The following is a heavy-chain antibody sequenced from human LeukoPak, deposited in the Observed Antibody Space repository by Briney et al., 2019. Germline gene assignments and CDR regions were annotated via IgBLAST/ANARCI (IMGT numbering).Heavy chain of an antibody. CDR2: MYNSGST. J-gene: IGHJ4*02. V-gene: IGHV4-59*01. CDR1: GGSISGSY. D-gene: IGHD4-17*01. CDR3: ARGIESYGDYGY. Sequence: PSKTLSFTGTVSGGSISGSYWSWIRQPPGKGLEWIAYMYNSGSTNDNPPLKSRVTISIDTSKHQFSLKLSSLPAADTAIYYCARGIESYGDYGYWGQGILVTVSS.